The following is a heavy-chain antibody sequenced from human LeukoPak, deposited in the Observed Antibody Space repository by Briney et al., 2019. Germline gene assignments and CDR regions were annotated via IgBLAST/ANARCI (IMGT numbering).Heavy chain of an antibody. Sequence: GGSLRLSCAASGFTFSSYAMSWVRQAPGKGLEWVSAISGSGGSTYYADSVKGRFTISRDNAKNSLYLQMNSLRAEDTAVYYCARDRAVAGMDAFDIWGQGTMVTVSS. CDR3: ARDRAVAGMDAFDI. CDR1: GFTFSSYA. V-gene: IGHV3-23*01. CDR2: ISGSGGST. J-gene: IGHJ3*02. D-gene: IGHD6-19*01.